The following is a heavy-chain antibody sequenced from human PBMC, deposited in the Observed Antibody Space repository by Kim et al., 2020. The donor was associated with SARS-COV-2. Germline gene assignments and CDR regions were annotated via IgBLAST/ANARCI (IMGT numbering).Heavy chain of an antibody. CDR1: GFTFSSYG. J-gene: IGHJ6*02. Sequence: GGSLRLSCAASGFTFSSYGMHWVRQAPGKGLEWVAVIWYDGSNKYYADSVKGRFTISRDNSKNTLYLQMNSLRAEDTAVYYCAKGETMVRGVIGSLFPYYYYGMDVWGQGTTVTVSS. CDR2: IWYDGSNK. D-gene: IGHD3-10*01. V-gene: IGHV3-33*06. CDR3: AKGETMVRGVIGSLFPYYYYGMDV.